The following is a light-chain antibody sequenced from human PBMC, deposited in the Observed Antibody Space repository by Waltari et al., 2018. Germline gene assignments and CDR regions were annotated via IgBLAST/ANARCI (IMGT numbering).Light chain of an antibody. CDR2: VAS. Sequence: ETIMTQSPATLSASPGETVTLSCRASNNVGNNLAWYQQTPGQAPRLPIYVASSRGNSIPAKFFGAGSGTDFTLTISSLQSEDFAVYFCQQYNEWPYTFGQGT. V-gene: IGKV3-15*01. CDR3: QQYNEWPYT. J-gene: IGKJ2*01. CDR1: NNVGNN.